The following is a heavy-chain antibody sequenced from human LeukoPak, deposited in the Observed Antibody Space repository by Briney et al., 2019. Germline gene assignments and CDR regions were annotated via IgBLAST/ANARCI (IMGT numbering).Heavy chain of an antibody. J-gene: IGHJ3*02. Sequence: GASVKVSCKASGGTFSSYAISWVRQAPGQGLEWMGRIIPILGIANYTQKFQGRVTITADKSTSTAYMELSSLRSEDTAVYYCARGSNYYDRSRAFDIWGQGTMVTVSS. CDR1: GGTFSSYA. V-gene: IGHV1-69*04. CDR2: IIPILGIA. D-gene: IGHD3-22*01. CDR3: ARGSNYYDRSRAFDI.